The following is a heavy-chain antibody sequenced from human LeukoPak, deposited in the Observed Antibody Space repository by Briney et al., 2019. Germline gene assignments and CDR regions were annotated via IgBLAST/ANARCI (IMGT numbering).Heavy chain of an antibody. V-gene: IGHV3-48*03. CDR2: ISSGSGTI. J-gene: IGHJ3*02. D-gene: IGHD2-8*01. CDR3: GSSRQYVGAFDI. Sequence: PGGSLRLSCAASGFSFSDHEFYWVRQAPGKGLQWISYISSGSGTIKYADSVRGRFTIFRDDATESVFLQMTSLRAEDTAIYFCGSSRQYVGAFDIWGQGTLVTVSS. CDR1: GFSFSDHE.